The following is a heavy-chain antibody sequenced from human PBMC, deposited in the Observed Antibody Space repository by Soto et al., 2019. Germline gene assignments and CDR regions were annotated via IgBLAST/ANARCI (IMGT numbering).Heavy chain of an antibody. D-gene: IGHD3-9*01. Sequence: XESLKISSRGHGYRFTSYWTGWVRQIPGKGLDWMGIIYPGDSDTRYSPSFQGQVTISADKSISTAYLQWSSLKASDTAMYYCARLNYDILTGYPMAGYFDYWGQGTLVTVSS. CDR3: ARLNYDILTGYPMAGYFDY. J-gene: IGHJ4*02. CDR2: IYPGDSDT. CDR1: GYRFTSYW. V-gene: IGHV5-51*01.